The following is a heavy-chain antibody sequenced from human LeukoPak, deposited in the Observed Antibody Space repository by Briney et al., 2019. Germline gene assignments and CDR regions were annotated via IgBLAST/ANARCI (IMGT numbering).Heavy chain of an antibody. Sequence: SETLSLTCAVSGGSISSSNWWSWVRQPPGKGLEWIGEIYHSGSTYSNPSLQSRVTISVDKSKNHFSLKLTSVTAADTAVYYCARTSAEYSNSWIDSWGQGTLVIVSS. CDR3: ARTSAEYSNSWIDS. CDR1: GGSISSSNW. V-gene: IGHV4-4*02. CDR2: IYHSGST. J-gene: IGHJ5*01. D-gene: IGHD6-6*01.